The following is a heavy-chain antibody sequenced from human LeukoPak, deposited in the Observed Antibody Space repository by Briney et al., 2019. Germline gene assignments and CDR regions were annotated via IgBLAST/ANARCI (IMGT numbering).Heavy chain of an antibody. J-gene: IGHJ4*02. V-gene: IGHV1-69*04. CDR1: GGTFSSYA. CDR2: IIPIFGIA. CDR3: ARDEGIAVAGVFDY. D-gene: IGHD6-19*01. Sequence: SVKVSCKAPGGTFSSYAISWVRQAPGQGLEWMGRIIPIFGIANYAQKFQGRVTITADKSTSTAYMELSSLRSEDTAVYYCARDEGIAVAGVFDYWGQGTLVTVSS.